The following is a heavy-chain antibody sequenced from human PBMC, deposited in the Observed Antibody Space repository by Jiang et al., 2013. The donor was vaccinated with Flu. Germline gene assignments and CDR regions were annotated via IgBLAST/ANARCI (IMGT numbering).Heavy chain of an antibody. CDR3: VRQDGDTMVRGVIRDAFDI. V-gene: IGHV4-39*01. Sequence: GPGLVKPSETLSLTCTVSGGSISSSIYYWGWIRQPPGKGLEWIGTIYYSGTTYDNPSLRSRVTISVDTSKNQFSLKLSSVTAGDAALYYCVRQDGDTMVRGVIRDAFDIWSQGTMVTVSS. CDR2: IYYSGTT. J-gene: IGHJ3*02. D-gene: IGHD3-10*01. CDR1: GGSISSSIYY.